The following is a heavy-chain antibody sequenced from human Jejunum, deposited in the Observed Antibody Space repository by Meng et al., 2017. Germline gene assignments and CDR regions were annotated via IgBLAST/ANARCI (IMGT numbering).Heavy chain of an antibody. J-gene: IGHJ4*02. CDR3: AKVHSVVSGIAVAGLDY. CDR1: GFIFDNYA. Sequence: GGSLRLSCVASGFIFDNYAMHWVRQVPGKGLEWVSGISWNSDTIDYVDSVKGRFIISRDNAKNSLYLQMNSLRAEDTALYYCAKVHSVVSGIAVAGLDYWGQGMLVTVSS. CDR2: ISWNSDTI. V-gene: IGHV3-9*01. D-gene: IGHD6-19*01.